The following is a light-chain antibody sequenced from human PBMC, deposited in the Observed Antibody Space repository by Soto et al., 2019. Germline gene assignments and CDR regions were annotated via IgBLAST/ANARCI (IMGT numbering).Light chain of an antibody. CDR1: SSDVGGYNY. J-gene: IGLJ3*02. V-gene: IGLV2-14*01. CDR3: CLSPGSLTWL. CDR2: EVS. Sequence: QSALTQPASVSGSPGQSITISCTGTSSDVGGYNYVSWYQQHPGKAPKLMIYEVSNRPSGVSNRFSGSKSGSTASLTISGLQAEDEAEYYCCLSPGSLTWLFGVGTKVTVL.